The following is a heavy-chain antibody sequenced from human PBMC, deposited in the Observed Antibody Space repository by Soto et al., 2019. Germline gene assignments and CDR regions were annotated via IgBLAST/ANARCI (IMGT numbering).Heavy chain of an antibody. CDR3: AREWLLDY. V-gene: IGHV3-30-3*01. CDR2: TSHDGSNK. CDR1: GFTFNNYA. D-gene: IGHD5-12*01. Sequence: QVQLVESGGGVVQPGRSLRLSCAASGFTFNNYAMHWVRQAPGKGLEWVAGTSHDGSNKYYADSVKGRFTISRDNYKNTLYLQMNSLRAEDTAVYYCAREWLLDYWGQGTLVTVSS. J-gene: IGHJ4*02.